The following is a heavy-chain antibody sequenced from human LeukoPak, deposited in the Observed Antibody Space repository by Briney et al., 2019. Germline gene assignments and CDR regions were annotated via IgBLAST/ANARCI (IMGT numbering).Heavy chain of an antibody. V-gene: IGHV3-30*02. D-gene: IGHD2-21*02. J-gene: IGHJ3*02. Sequence: GGSLRLSCAASGFTFSSYGMHWVRQAPGKGLEWVAFIRYDGSNKYYADSVKGRFTISRDNSKNTLYLQMNSLRAEDTAVYYCATWDHCGGDCYPNDAFDIWGLGTMVTVSS. CDR3: ATWDHCGGDCYPNDAFDI. CDR1: GFTFSSYG. CDR2: IRYDGSNK.